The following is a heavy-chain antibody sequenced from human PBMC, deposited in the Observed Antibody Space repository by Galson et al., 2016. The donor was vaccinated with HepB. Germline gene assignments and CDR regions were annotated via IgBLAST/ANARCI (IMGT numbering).Heavy chain of an antibody. Sequence: SLRLSCAASGFTFKSHSMSWVRQAPGKGLEWVSAISENGGSTHYADSVKGRFTISRDNSKNTLYLQMNSVRAEDTAVYYCARDPAADKARWGQGTLVTVSS. J-gene: IGHJ4*02. CDR3: ARDPAADKAR. CDR1: GFTFKSHS. V-gene: IGHV3-23*01. CDR2: ISENGGST. D-gene: IGHD6-13*01.